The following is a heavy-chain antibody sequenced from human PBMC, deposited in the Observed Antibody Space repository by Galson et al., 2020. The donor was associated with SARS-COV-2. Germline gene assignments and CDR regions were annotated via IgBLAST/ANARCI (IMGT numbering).Heavy chain of an antibody. Sequence: GESLKISCAASGFTFSSYDMHWVRQATGKGLEWVSAIGTAGDTYYPGSVKGRFTISRENAKNSLYLQMNSLRAGDTAVYYCARGDSSSWYNTRYYYYYMDVWGKGTTVTVSS. D-gene: IGHD6-13*01. J-gene: IGHJ6*03. CDR1: GFTFSSYD. CDR2: IGTAGDT. CDR3: ARGDSSSWYNTRYYYYYMDV. V-gene: IGHV3-13*01.